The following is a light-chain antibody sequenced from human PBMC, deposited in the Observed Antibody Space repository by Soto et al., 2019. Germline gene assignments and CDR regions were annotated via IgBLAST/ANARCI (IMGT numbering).Light chain of an antibody. CDR2: AAS. CDR3: QQSYSTLYT. Sequence: DIQMTQSPSSLSASVGDRVTITCRASQSISSYLNWYQHKPGKAPKLLIYAASSLQSGVPSRFSGSVSGTDFTLTIRSLQPEDFATYYCQQSYSTLYTFGQGTKLEIK. V-gene: IGKV1-39*01. J-gene: IGKJ2*01. CDR1: QSISSY.